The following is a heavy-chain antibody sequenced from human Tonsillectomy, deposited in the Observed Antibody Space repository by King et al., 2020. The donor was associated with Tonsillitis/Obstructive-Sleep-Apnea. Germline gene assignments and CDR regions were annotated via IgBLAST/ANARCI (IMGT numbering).Heavy chain of an antibody. CDR2: IRTKAYGGTT. V-gene: IGHV3-49*03. J-gene: IGHJ3*02. CDR3: IRGGGPTKGAFDI. D-gene: IGHD5-12*01. Sequence: QLVQSGGGLVQPGRSLRLSCTGSGFTFGDYTVHWLRQAPGQGLEWVGFIRTKAYGGTTEYAAPVKGRFTISRDDSKSIAYLQMNSLKIEDTAVYYCIRGGGPTKGAFDIWGQGTMVTVSS. CDR1: GFTFGDYT.